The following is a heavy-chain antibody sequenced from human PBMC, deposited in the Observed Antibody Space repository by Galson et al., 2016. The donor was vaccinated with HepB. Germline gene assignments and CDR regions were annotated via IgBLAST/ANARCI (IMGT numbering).Heavy chain of an antibody. CDR2: IFHDGSNK. J-gene: IGHJ5*02. Sequence: SLRLSCAASGFTFTNYGMHWVRQAPGKGLQWVAAIFHDGSNKFYEDSVKSRFTISRDNSKNTLYLQMDSLRTEDTAVYYCARDPSGQQLANWFDLWGQGTLVTVSS. D-gene: IGHD6-13*01. CDR3: ARDPSGQQLANWFDL. V-gene: IGHV3-30*03. CDR1: GFTFTNYG.